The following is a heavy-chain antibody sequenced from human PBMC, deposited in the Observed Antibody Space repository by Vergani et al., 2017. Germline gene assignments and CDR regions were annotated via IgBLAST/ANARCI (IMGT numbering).Heavy chain of an antibody. CDR3: AKELRYDFWSGYYGPLDY. CDR1: GFTFSSYA. CDR2: ISGSGGST. Sequence: EVQLLESGGGLVQPGGSLRLSCAASGFTFSSYAMSWVRQAPGKGLEWVSAISGSGGSTYYADSVKGRFTISRDNSKNTLYLQMNSLRAEDTDVYYCAKELRYDFWSGYYGPLDYWGQGTLVTVSS. J-gene: IGHJ4*02. D-gene: IGHD3-3*01. V-gene: IGHV3-23*01.